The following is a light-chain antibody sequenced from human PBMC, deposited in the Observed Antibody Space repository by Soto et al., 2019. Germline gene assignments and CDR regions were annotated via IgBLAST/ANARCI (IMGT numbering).Light chain of an antibody. V-gene: IGKV3-15*01. J-gene: IGKJ1*01. Sequence: EIVMTQSPATLSVSPGERATLSCTASQSVSGNLAWYQQKPGQAPRLLIYGASTRAAGIPARFSGSGSGTQFTLNISSLQSEDFAVYSCQQYNNWPRTFGQGTKVEIK. CDR1: QSVSGN. CDR2: GAS. CDR3: QQYNNWPRT.